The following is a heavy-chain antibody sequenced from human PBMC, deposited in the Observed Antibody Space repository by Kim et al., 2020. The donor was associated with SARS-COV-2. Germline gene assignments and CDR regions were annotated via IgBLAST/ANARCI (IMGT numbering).Heavy chain of an antibody. D-gene: IGHD3-3*01. CDR1: GYIFTNYG. CDR3: ARDPSNYDFWSGYLVDY. V-gene: IGHV1-18*01. Sequence: ASVKVSCKTSGYIFTNYGISWVRQAPGQGLEWMGWISAYKGTTNYAQNLQGRLTMTTDTSTSTAYMELRRLRSDDTAVYFCARDPSNYDFWSGYLVDYWGQGTLVTVSS. CDR2: ISAYKGTT. J-gene: IGHJ4*02.